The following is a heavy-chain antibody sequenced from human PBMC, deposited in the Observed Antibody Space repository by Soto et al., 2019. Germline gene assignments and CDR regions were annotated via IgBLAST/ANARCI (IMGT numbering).Heavy chain of an antibody. Sequence: QLQLQESGPGLVKPSETLSLTCTVSGGSISSSRYYWGWIRQPPGKGLEWIGSIYYSGSTYYNPSLKSRGTMSVDTSKNQFSLKLSSVTAADTAVYYCARRGSSSWYGYWGQGTLVTVSS. D-gene: IGHD6-13*01. V-gene: IGHV4-39*01. J-gene: IGHJ4*02. CDR1: GGSISSSRYY. CDR3: ARRGSSSWYGY. CDR2: IYYSGST.